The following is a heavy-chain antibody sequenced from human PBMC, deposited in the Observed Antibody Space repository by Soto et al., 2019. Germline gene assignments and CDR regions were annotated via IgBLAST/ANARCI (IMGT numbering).Heavy chain of an antibody. D-gene: IGHD4-17*01. CDR1: GFTFSSYA. J-gene: IGHJ6*02. V-gene: IGHV3-23*01. CDR2: ISGSGGST. Sequence: PGGSLRLSCAASGFTFSSYAMSWVRQAPGKGLEWVSAISGSGGSTYYADSVKGRFTISRDNSKNTLYLQMNSLRAEDTAVYYCVSGKGDYGNYDGMDVWGQGTTVTVSS. CDR3: VSGKGDYGNYDGMDV.